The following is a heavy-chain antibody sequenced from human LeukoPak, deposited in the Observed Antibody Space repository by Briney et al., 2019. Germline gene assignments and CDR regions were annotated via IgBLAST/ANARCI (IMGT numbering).Heavy chain of an antibody. CDR1: GFTFSRYW. CDR2: MNHSGSA. J-gene: IGHJ5*02. CDR3: ARLRGATVAHNWFDP. V-gene: IGHV4-34*01. D-gene: IGHD6-19*01. Sequence: LRLSCAASGFTFSRYWMSWVRQAPGKGLEWIGEMNHSGSANYNPSLKSRVTISVDTSKNQCSLRLSSVTAADTAVYYCARLRGATVAHNWFDPWGQGTLVTVSS.